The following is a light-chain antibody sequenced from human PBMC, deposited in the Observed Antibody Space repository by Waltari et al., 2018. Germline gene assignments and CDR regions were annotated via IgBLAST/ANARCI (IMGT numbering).Light chain of an antibody. V-gene: IGLV2-23*02. CDR3: SSYAGNNNVV. CDR1: SSDFGRYNR. CDR2: EVS. Sequence: QSALTQPASVSGSPGQSIPISCTGTSSDFGRYNRVSWSQQHPGKAPKPMFYEVSKRPSGVSNRFSGSKSGNTASLTISGLQAEDEADYYCSSYAGNNNVVFGGGTKLTVL. J-gene: IGLJ2*01.